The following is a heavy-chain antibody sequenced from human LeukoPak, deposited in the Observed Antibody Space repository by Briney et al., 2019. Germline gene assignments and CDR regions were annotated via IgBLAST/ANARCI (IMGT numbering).Heavy chain of an antibody. CDR2: IRSKAYGGTT. CDR3: IGEGTTDY. CDR1: GFTFRDYA. V-gene: IGHV3-49*04. D-gene: IGHD1-7*01. J-gene: IGHJ4*02. Sequence: GGSLRLPCTASGFTFRDYAMSWVRQAPGRGLEWVGFIRSKAYGGTTEYAASVKGRFTISRDDSKSIAYLQMNSLKTEDTAVYYCIGEGTTDYWGQGSLVTVSS.